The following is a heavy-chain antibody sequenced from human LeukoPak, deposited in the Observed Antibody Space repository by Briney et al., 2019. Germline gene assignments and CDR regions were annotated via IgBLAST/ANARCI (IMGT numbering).Heavy chain of an antibody. J-gene: IGHJ6*03. D-gene: IGHD2-15*01. CDR3: ASGYCSGGSCYSNYYMDV. CDR2: INHRGST. Sequence: PSETLSLTCVVYGGAFSGYYWSWIRQPPGKGLEWIGEINHRGSTNYNPSLKSRVSISVDTSKNQFSLKLSSVTAADTAVYYCASGYCSGGSCYSNYYMDVWGKGTTVTISS. V-gene: IGHV4-34*01. CDR1: GGAFSGYY.